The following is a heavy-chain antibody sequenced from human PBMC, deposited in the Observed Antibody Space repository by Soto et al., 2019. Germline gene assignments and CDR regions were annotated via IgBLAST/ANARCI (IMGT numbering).Heavy chain of an antibody. CDR3: ARDPEMATIGYYYYGMDV. J-gene: IGHJ6*02. CDR2: INPSGGST. V-gene: IGHV1-46*01. Sequence: ASVKVSCKASGYTFTSYYMHWVRQAPGQGLEWMGIINPSGGSTSYAQKFQGRVTMTRDTSTSTVYMELSSLRSEDTAVYYCARDPEMATIGYYYYGMDVWGQGTTVTVSS. CDR1: GYTFTSYY. D-gene: IGHD5-12*01.